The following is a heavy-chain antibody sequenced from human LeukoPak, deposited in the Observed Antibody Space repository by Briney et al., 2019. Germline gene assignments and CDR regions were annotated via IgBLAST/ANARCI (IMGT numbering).Heavy chain of an antibody. V-gene: IGHV3-21*01. CDR1: GFTFSSYS. Sequence: GGSLRLSCGASGFTFSSYSMNWVRQAPGKGLEWVSSISSSSSYIYYADSVKGRFTISRDNAKNSLYLQMNSLRAEDTAVYYCARNYYDSSGYYYGRRGDNWFDPWGQGTLVTVSS. D-gene: IGHD3-22*01. J-gene: IGHJ5*02. CDR2: ISSSSSYI. CDR3: ARNYYDSSGYYYGRRGDNWFDP.